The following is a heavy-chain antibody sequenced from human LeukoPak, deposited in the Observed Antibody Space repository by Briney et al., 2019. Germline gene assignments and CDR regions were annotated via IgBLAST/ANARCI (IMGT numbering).Heavy chain of an antibody. CDR1: GYTFTDYY. J-gene: IGHJ4*02. D-gene: IGHD1-26*01. CDR2: IVPNSGGT. CDR3: ATLGATSFDY. V-gene: IGHV1-2*02. Sequence: ASVKVSCETSGYTFTDYYIHWVRQAPGQGLEWMGWIVPNSGGTNYAQKFQGRVTMTRDTSISTAYMELNRLRYDDTAVYYCATLGATSFDYWGQGTLVTVSS.